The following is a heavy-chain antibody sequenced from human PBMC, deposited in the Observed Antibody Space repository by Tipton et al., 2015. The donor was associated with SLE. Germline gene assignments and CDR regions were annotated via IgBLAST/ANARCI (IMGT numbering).Heavy chain of an antibody. V-gene: IGHV3-23*03. CDR3: AREDCTNYRCNWFLDL. Sequence: SLRLSCAASGFTFSNYAMSWVRQAPGMGLECVSVIYSGGNTYYTDSVKGRFTISRDNSKNTVYLQMSSLKKEDTAVYYCAREDCTNYRCNWFLDLWGRGTFVTVSS. CDR1: GFTFSNYA. D-gene: IGHD2-8*01. CDR2: IYSGGNT. J-gene: IGHJ2*01.